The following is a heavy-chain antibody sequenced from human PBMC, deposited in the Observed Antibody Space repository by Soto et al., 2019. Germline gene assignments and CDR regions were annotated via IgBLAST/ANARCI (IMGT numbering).Heavy chain of an antibody. CDR2: ISASGGST. J-gene: IGHJ4*02. CDR1: GFTFSSYA. V-gene: IGHV3-23*01. CDR3: ARRVTGTGLFDY. D-gene: IGHD1-20*01. Sequence: EVQLLESGGGLVQPGGSLRLSCAASGFTFSSYAMSWVRQAPGKGLECVSGISASGGSTYYADTVKGRITISRDNSKNPLYLQMNSLRAEDTAVYYCARRVTGTGLFDYWGQVTLVTVSS.